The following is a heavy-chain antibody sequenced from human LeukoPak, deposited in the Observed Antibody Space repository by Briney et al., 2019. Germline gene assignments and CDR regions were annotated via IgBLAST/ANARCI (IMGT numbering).Heavy chain of an antibody. CDR3: AKDRYCSSTSCNDLFDY. Sequence: GGSLELSFEAPGFTLRTNAMSGVRQAPGKGLRWVSAIMGSGGSTYYADSVKGRFTISRDNSKNTLYLQMNSLRAEDTAVYYCAKDRYCSSTSCNDLFDYWGQGTLVTVSS. D-gene: IGHD2-2*01. CDR2: IMGSGGST. V-gene: IGHV3-23*01. CDR1: GFTLRTNA. J-gene: IGHJ4*02.